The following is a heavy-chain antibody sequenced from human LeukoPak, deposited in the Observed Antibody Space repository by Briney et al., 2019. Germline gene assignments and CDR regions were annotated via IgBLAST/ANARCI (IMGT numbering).Heavy chain of an antibody. V-gene: IGHV3-30-3*01. Sequence: PGRSLRLSCAASGFTFSSYAMHGVPRARGKGVEWVAVISYDGSNKYCADSVKGRFTISRDNSKKPLYLQMNSLRAEDTAVYYCARSVQQLAYYFDYWGQGTLVTVSS. CDR3: ARSVQQLAYYFDY. J-gene: IGHJ4*02. CDR1: GFTFSSYA. CDR2: ISYDGSNK. D-gene: IGHD6-13*01.